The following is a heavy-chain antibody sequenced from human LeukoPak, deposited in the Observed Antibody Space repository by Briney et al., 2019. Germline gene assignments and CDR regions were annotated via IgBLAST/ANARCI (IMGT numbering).Heavy chain of an antibody. CDR3: AKDPMVRGSTYDY. CDR2: ISGRGTT. J-gene: IGHJ4*02. D-gene: IGHD3-10*01. CDR1: GFTFSIYA. Sequence: GASLRLSCAASGFTFSIYAMSWVRQAPGKGLEWVSAISGRGTTYYADSVKGRFTVSRDNSKNTLYLQMNSLRAEDTAAYYCAKDPMVRGSTYDYWGQGTLVTVSS. V-gene: IGHV3-23*01.